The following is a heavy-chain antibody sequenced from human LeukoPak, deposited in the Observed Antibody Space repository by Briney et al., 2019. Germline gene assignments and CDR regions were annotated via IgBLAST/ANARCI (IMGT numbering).Heavy chain of an antibody. Sequence: SETLSLTCTVSGGSISGFVWSWIRQPPGEGLDYIGFIYDTGTTNYNPLLKRRVTLSVDTSKNQFSLKLNSVTAADTAVYYCARLAKREQWLAYYFDYWGQGALVTVSS. CDR2: IYDTGTT. CDR1: GGSISGFV. V-gene: IGHV4-59*08. J-gene: IGHJ4*02. D-gene: IGHD6-19*01. CDR3: ARLAKREQWLAYYFDY.